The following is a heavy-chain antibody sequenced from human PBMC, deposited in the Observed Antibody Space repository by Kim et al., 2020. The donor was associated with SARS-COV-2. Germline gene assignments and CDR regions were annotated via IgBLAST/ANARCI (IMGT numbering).Heavy chain of an antibody. CDR3: ARGVDIVATIY. Sequence: SETLSLTCTVSGYSISSGYYWGWIRQPPGKGLEWIGSIYHSGSTYYNPSLKSRVTISVDTSKNQFSLKLSSVTAADTAVYYCARGVDIVATIYWGQGTLVTVSS. J-gene: IGHJ4*02. CDR1: GYSISSGYY. CDR2: IYHSGST. D-gene: IGHD5-12*01. V-gene: IGHV4-38-2*02.